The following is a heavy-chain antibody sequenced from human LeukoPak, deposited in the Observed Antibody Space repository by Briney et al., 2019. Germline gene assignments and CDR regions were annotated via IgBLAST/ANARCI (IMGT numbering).Heavy chain of an antibody. CDR1: VHTFTRSD. Sequence: ASAKVSRKASVHTFTRSDIHWARHAPRQGLEYVAWMNPNSGNTGYAQKLQGRVTMTRNTSISTAYMELSSLRSEDTAVYYCARVEWSGYYTGIGIPWGQGTLVTVSS. V-gene: IGHV1-8*01. CDR2: MNPNSGNT. CDR3: ARVEWSGYYTGIGIP. J-gene: IGHJ4*02. D-gene: IGHD3-3*01.